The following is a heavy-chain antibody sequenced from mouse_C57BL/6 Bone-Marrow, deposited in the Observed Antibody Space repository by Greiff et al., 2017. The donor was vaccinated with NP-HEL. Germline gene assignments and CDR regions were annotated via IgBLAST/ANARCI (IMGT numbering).Heavy chain of an antibody. J-gene: IGHJ4*01. D-gene: IGHD1-1*01. CDR1: GYTFTSYG. CDR2: IYPRSGNT. Sequence: VKLQESGAELARPGASVKLSCKASGYTFTSYGISWVKQRTGQGLEWIGEIYPRSGNTYYNEKFKGKATLTADKSSSTAYMELRSLTSEDSAVYFCARATTVVARAMDYWGQGTSVTVSS. V-gene: IGHV1-81*01. CDR3: ARATTVVARAMDY.